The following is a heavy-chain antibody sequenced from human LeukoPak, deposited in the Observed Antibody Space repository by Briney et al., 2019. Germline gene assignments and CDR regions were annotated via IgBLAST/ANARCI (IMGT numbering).Heavy chain of an antibody. D-gene: IGHD3-10*01. Sequence: GGSLRLSCAASGFTFSSYWMSWVRQAPGKGLEWVANIKQDGSEKYYVDSVKGRFTTSRDNAKNSLYLQMNSLRAEDTAVYYCARENLLLWFGELVLQKGDAFDIWGQGTMVTVSS. V-gene: IGHV3-7*01. J-gene: IGHJ3*02. CDR3: ARENLLLWFGELVLQKGDAFDI. CDR2: IKQDGSEK. CDR1: GFTFSSYW.